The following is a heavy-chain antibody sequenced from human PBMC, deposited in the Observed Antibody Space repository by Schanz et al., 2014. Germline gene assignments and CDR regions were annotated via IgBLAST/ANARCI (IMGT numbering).Heavy chain of an antibody. CDR2: ISAGGTNT. J-gene: IGHJ4*02. CDR1: GFTFSTYA. Sequence: EVQLVESGGGLVQPGGSLRLSCAASGFTFSTYAMTWVRQAPGKGLEWVSSISAGGTNTYYADSVKGRFTLSRDNSKNTLYLQLNSLIVEDTAVYYCAKEGTVVSGSPRDYWGRGTLVTVS. CDR3: AKEGTVVSGSPRDY. V-gene: IGHV3-23*04. D-gene: IGHD3-10*01.